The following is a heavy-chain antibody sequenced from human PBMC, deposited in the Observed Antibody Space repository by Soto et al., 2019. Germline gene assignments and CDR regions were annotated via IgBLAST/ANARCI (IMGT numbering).Heavy chain of an antibody. Sequence: QVQLQESGPGLVKPSQTLSLTCTVSGASVSSGDYYWSWIRQPPGKGLEYIGYIYYSGSTYYNPSLKSRLTISVDMFKNQFSLKLSSVTAADTAVYYCARGPSHFNSWYYFDYWGQGTLVTVSS. J-gene: IGHJ4*02. V-gene: IGHV4-30-4*01. D-gene: IGHD6-13*01. CDR2: IYYSGST. CDR1: GASVSSGDYY. CDR3: ARGPSHFNSWYYFDY.